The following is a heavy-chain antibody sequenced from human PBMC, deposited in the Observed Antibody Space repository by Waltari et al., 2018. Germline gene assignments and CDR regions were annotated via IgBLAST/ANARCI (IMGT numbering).Heavy chain of an antibody. D-gene: IGHD1-1*01. CDR3: ARALNRTPYYYYYYMDV. CDR1: GFTFSSYW. V-gene: IGHV3-74*01. Sequence: EVQLVESGGGLVQPGGSLRLSCAASGFTFSSYWMHWVRQAPGKGLVWVCRINSDGSSTSYADSVKGRFTISRDNAKNTLYLQMNSLRAEDTAVYYCARALNRTPYYYYYYMDVWGKGTTVTVSS. J-gene: IGHJ6*03. CDR2: INSDGSST.